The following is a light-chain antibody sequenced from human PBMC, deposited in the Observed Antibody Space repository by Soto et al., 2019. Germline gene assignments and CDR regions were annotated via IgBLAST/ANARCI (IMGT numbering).Light chain of an antibody. V-gene: IGLV1-51*01. CDR2: DNA. J-gene: IGLJ1*01. Sequence: QSVLTQPPSVSAAPGQNITISCYGSSSNIGSNYVSWYQQLPGTAPKVLIYDNAKRPSGIPDRFAGSKSATSATLGITGLQTGDEADYYCGTWDSNLNVAVFGTGTKLTVL. CDR1: SSNIGSNY. CDR3: GTWDSNLNVAV.